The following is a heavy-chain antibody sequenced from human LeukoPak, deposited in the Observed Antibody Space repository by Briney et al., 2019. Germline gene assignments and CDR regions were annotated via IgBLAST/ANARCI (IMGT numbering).Heavy chain of an antibody. CDR2: IKSKTDGGTT. Sequence: GGSLRLSCTASEFTFSNAWMSWVRQAPGKGLEWVGRIKSKTDGGTTDYAAPVKGRFTISRDDSKNTLYLQMNSLKTEDTAVYYCTTDPMWPLPNYWGQGTLVTVSS. J-gene: IGHJ4*02. D-gene: IGHD2-21*01. CDR1: EFTFSNAW. V-gene: IGHV3-15*01. CDR3: TTDPMWPLPNY.